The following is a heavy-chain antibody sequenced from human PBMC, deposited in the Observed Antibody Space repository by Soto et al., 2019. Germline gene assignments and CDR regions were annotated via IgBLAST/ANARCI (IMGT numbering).Heavy chain of an antibody. J-gene: IGHJ6*02. D-gene: IGHD3-22*01. V-gene: IGHV1-69*01. CDR2: IIPIFDTA. CDR3: AFYFFITTNGFCYYFYGMDF. Sequence: ARWWPQQEQGKGIELMAGIIPIFDTANYAQKFQRRVTITADESTSTAYLELSSLRSEDTAVYYCAFYFFITTNGFCYYFYGMDFWRQGSTVTVS. CDR1: A.